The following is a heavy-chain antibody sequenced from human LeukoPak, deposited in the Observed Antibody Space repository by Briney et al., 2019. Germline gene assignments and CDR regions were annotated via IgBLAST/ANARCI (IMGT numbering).Heavy chain of an antibody. CDR3: ARAQDMVRGVIIRYFDY. J-gene: IGHJ4*02. D-gene: IGHD3-10*01. Sequence: GGSLRLSCAASGFTFSDYYMSWIRQAPGKGLEWVSYISSSGSTIYYADSVKGRFAISRDNAKNSLYLQMNSLRAEDTAVYYCARAQDMVRGVIIRYFDYWGQGTLVTVSS. CDR2: ISSSGSTI. CDR1: GFTFSDYY. V-gene: IGHV3-11*01.